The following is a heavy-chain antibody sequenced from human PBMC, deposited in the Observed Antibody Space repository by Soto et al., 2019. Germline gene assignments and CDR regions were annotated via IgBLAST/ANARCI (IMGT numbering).Heavy chain of an antibody. Sequence: SETLSLTCTVSGGSISSSSYYWGWIRQPPGKGLEWIGSIYYSGSTYYNPSLKSRVTISVDTSKNQFSLKLSSVTAADTAVYYCARTIVGATPNPSPIDYWGHGTLVTVSS. CDR1: GGSISSSSYY. CDR2: IYYSGST. V-gene: IGHV4-39*01. J-gene: IGHJ4*01. D-gene: IGHD1-26*01. CDR3: ARTIVGATPNPSPIDY.